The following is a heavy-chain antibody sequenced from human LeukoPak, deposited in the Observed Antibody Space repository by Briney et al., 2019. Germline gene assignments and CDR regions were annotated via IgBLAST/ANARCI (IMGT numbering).Heavy chain of an antibody. V-gene: IGHV3-74*01. CDR3: ARESTVGRTQTDAFHM. Sequence: GGCLRLSYAASGFSFSTFWMHWVRHALGKGPVWVSRIKCDGSGTSYADSVKGRFTISRDNAKNTLYLQMNSLGVEDTAVYYCARESTVGRTQTDAFHMWGQGTMVTVSS. CDR2: IKCDGSGT. J-gene: IGHJ3*02. D-gene: IGHD1-26*01. CDR1: GFSFSTFW.